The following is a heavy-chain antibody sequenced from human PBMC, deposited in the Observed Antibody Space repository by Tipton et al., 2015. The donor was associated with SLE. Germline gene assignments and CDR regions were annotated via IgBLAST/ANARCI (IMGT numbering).Heavy chain of an antibody. CDR1: GFSFSSYT. D-gene: IGHD6-19*01. J-gene: IGHJ3*01. Sequence: GSLRLSCVASGFSFSSYTMNWVRQSPGKGLEWLSSITNTKVYTHYADSVKGRFTISRDNAKNVLYLQMTRLRVDDTAIYYCVRDQFISGWLRSAFDVWGQGTVVTVSS. CDR2: ITNTKVYT. V-gene: IGHV3-21*01. CDR3: VRDQFISGWLRSAFDV.